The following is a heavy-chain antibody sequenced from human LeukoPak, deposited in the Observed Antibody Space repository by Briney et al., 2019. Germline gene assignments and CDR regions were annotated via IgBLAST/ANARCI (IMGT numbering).Heavy chain of an antibody. CDR2: ISGSGVTT. V-gene: IGHV3-23*01. Sequence: GGSLRLSCAASGLVFDTYAMNWVRQAPGKGLEWVSLISGSGVTTDYSDSVKGRFTISRDNSKNTLYLQMNTLRADDTAVYWCAKDLFGDWTALHVWGRGTVVTVSS. D-gene: IGHD3-10*02. CDR1: GLVFDTYA. CDR3: AKDLFGDWTALHV. J-gene: IGHJ3*01.